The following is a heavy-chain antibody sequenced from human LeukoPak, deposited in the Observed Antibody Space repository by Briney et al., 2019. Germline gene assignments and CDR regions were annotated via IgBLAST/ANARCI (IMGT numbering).Heavy chain of an antibody. D-gene: IGHD2-2*02. CDR3: AKTEETSGYTFDI. V-gene: IGHV3-30*18. CDR1: GFIFSSYG. Sequence: GGSLRLSCAASGFIFSSYGMHWVRQAPGKGLEWVAVISYDGSNKYYADSVKGRFTISRDNSKNTLYLQMNSLRAEDTAVYYCAKTEETSGYTFDIWGQGTMVTVSS. CDR2: ISYDGSNK. J-gene: IGHJ3*02.